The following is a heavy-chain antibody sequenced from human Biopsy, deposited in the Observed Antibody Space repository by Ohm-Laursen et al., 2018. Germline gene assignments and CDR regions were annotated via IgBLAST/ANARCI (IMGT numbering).Heavy chain of an antibody. J-gene: IGHJ6*02. V-gene: IGHV4-59*07. CDR3: ARATNSTGWPYYYFYGMDV. CDR2: IYYSGST. D-gene: IGHD2/OR15-2a*01. Sequence: SDTLSLTCTVSGGSISSSYWNWIRQPPGQGLEWIGYIYYSGSTNYNPSLKSRVTISVDTSKNQFSLRLNSVTAADTAVYYCARATNSTGWPYYYFYGMDVWGQGTTVTVSS. CDR1: GGSISSSY.